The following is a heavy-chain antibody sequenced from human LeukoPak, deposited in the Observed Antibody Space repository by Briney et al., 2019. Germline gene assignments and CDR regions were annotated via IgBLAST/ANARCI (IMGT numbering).Heavy chain of an antibody. J-gene: IGHJ4*02. CDR2: INPSGGST. Sequence: ASVKVSCKASGGTFSSYAISWVRQAPGQGLEWMGIINPSGGSTSYAQKFQGRVTMTRDTSTSTVYMELSSLRSEDTAVYYCARDLSGAAAGKPARYFDYWGQGTLVTVSS. CDR1: GGTFSSYA. CDR3: ARDLSGAAAGKPARYFDY. D-gene: IGHD6-13*01. V-gene: IGHV1-46*01.